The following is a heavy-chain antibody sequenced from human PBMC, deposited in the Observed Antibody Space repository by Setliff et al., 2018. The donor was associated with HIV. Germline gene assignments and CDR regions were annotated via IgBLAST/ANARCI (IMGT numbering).Heavy chain of an antibody. Sequence: GASVKVSCKASGYTFTGYYMHWVRQAPGQGLEWMGWINPNNGGTTYAQKFQGRVTMTRDTSISTAYMEVSRLRSDDTAVYYCVRGVQSPPHYSYYYMDVWGGGTMVTVS. J-gene: IGHJ6*03. V-gene: IGHV1-2*02. CDR1: GYTFTGYY. CDR3: VRGVQSPPHYSYYYMDV. D-gene: IGHD3-3*01. CDR2: INPNNGGT.